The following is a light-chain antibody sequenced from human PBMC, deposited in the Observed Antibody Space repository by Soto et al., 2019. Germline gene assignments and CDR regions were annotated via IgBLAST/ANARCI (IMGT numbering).Light chain of an antibody. J-gene: IGKJ5*01. Sequence: EIVLTQSPATLSLSPGERATLSCRASQSVSSYLVWYQQKPGQAPRRLIFDASNRATGIPARFSGSGSGTDFTLTISSLESEDVAVYYCQQGSNWSPGTFGQGTRLEMK. V-gene: IGKV3-11*01. CDR1: QSVSSY. CDR2: DAS. CDR3: QQGSNWSPGT.